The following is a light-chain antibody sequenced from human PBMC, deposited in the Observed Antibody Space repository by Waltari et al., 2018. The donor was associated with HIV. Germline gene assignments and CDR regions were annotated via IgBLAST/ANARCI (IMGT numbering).Light chain of an antibody. CDR2: KNY. J-gene: IGLJ1*01. CDR3: VGWDASLSAYV. Sequence: GQRVTISCSGSSSNIGNDNVYWYQQVPGTAPKLLIYKNYQRPSGVPDRFAGSKSGTSASLAISGLRSEDEADYYCVGWDASLSAYVFGTGTKVTIL. CDR1: SSNIGNDN. V-gene: IGLV1-47*01.